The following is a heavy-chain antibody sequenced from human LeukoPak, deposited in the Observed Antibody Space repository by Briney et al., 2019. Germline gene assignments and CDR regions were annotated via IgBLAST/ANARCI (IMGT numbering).Heavy chain of an antibody. D-gene: IGHD2-2*01. CDR3: AIGLGYCSSTSCYVWFDP. CDR2: MNPNSGNT. CDR1: GYTFTSYD. J-gene: IGHJ5*02. Sequence: ASVKVSCKASGYTFTSYDINWVRQATGQGLEWMGWMNPNSGNTGYAQKFQGRVTMTRNTFISTAYMELSSLRSEDTAVYYCAIGLGYCSSTSCYVWFDPWGQGTLVTVSS. V-gene: IGHV1-8*01.